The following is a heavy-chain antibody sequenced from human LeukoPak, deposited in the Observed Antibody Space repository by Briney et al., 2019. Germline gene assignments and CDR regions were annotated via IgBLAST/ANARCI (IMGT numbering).Heavy chain of an antibody. CDR1: GFTFSSYG. J-gene: IGHJ4*02. V-gene: IGHV3-30*18. CDR2: ISYDGSNK. Sequence: PGRSLRLSCAASGFTFSSYGMHWVRQAPGKGLEWVAVISYDGSNKYYADSVKGRFTISRDNSKNTLYLQMNSLRAEDTAVYYCAKDSLFVAVAATNYFDYWGQGTLVTVSS. CDR3: AKDSLFVAVAATNYFDY. D-gene: IGHD2-15*01.